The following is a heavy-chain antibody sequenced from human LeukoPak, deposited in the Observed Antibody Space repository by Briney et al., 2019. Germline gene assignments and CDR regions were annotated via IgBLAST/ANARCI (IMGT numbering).Heavy chain of an antibody. CDR1: GGTFSSYA. CDR3: ARGLTTVTHNWFDP. Sequence: SVKVSCKASGGTFSSYAISWVRQAPGQGLEWMGVIIPIFGTANYAQKFQGRVTITADESTSKAYMELSSLRSEGTAVYYCARGLTTVTHNWFDPWGQGTLVTVSS. V-gene: IGHV1-69*13. D-gene: IGHD4-17*01. CDR2: IIPIFGTA. J-gene: IGHJ5*02.